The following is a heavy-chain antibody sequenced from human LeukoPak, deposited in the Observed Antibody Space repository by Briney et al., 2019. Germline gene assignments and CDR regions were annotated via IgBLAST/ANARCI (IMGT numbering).Heavy chain of an antibody. CDR2: ISSTSDFI. CDR3: AKVNSGYPDY. CDR1: EFTFSAYS. D-gene: IGHD5-12*01. Sequence: KPGGSLRLSCAGSEFTFSAYSMTWVRQAPGKGLEWVSSISSTSDFIDYADSVKGRFTISRDNAKNSLYLQMNSLRAEDTAVYYCAKVNSGYPDYWGQGTLVTVSS. J-gene: IGHJ4*02. V-gene: IGHV3-21*04.